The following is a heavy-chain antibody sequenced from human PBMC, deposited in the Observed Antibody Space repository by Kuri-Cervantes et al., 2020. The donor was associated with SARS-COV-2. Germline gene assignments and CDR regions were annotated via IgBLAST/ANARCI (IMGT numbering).Heavy chain of an antibody. CDR2: INHSGST. CDR3: ARFSSGYYGSGSYYATYYYGMDV. Sequence: GSLRLSCTVSGGSISSYYWSWIRQPPGKGLEWIGEINHSGSTNYNPSLKSRVTISVDTSKNQFSLKLSSVTAADTAVYYCARFSSGYYGSGSYYATYYYGMDVWGQGTTVTVSS. D-gene: IGHD3-10*01. CDR1: GGSISSYY. V-gene: IGHV4-34*01. J-gene: IGHJ6*02.